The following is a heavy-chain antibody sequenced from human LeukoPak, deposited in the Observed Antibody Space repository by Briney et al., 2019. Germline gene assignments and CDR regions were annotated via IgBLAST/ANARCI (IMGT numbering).Heavy chain of an antibody. CDR3: ARGVVVVVAATTEYHFDY. CDR1: GFTFSSYG. Sequence: GGSLRLSCAASGFTFSSYGMHWVRQAPGKGLEWVAVISYDGSYTYYGGSVKGRFTISRDNSKNTLYLQMNSLRAEDTAVYYCARGVVVVVAATTEYHFDYWGQGTLVTVSS. V-gene: IGHV3-30*03. J-gene: IGHJ4*02. D-gene: IGHD2-15*01. CDR2: ISYDGSYT.